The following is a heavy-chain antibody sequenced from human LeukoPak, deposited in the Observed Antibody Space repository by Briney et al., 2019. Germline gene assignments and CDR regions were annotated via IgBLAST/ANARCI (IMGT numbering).Heavy chain of an antibody. D-gene: IGHD3-3*01. J-gene: IGHJ4*02. V-gene: IGHV3-30-3*01. CDR2: ISYDGSNK. Sequence: GGSLRLSCAASGFSFNTYAIHWVRQAPGKGLEWVAVISYDGSNKYYADSVKGRLTISRDNSKNTLYLQMNSLRAEDTAVYYCARDLAYYDFWSGYNRIDYWGQGTLVTVSS. CDR1: GFSFNTYA. CDR3: ARDLAYYDFWSGYNRIDY.